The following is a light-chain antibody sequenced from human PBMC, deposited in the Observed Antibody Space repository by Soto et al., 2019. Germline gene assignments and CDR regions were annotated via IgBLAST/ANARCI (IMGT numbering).Light chain of an antibody. CDR2: WAS. V-gene: IGKV4-1*01. J-gene: IGKJ1*01. Sequence: DIVVTQSPDSLAVSLGERATINCKSSQSVLFANTNNRLAWYQQKPGQPPKLLLYWASTRESVVPDRFSGSGSGTDFTLTISSLQAEDVAVYYCQQYYDIPWTFGQGTRVEIK. CDR3: QQYYDIPWT. CDR1: QSVLFANTNNR.